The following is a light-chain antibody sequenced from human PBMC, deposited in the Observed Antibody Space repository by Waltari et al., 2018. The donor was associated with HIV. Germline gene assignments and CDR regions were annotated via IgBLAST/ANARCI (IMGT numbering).Light chain of an antibody. Sequence: DIQMTQSPPSMSASPGDNVTPTCRASQGISSWLAWYRQKPGKVPHLLIYDASTLQVGVPPRFSGSGSGTKFSLTISGLQPEDFATYYCQQTNSFPVTFGPGTTL. CDR1: QGISSW. CDR3: QQTNSFPVT. V-gene: IGKV1-12*01. J-gene: IGKJ2*01. CDR2: DAS.